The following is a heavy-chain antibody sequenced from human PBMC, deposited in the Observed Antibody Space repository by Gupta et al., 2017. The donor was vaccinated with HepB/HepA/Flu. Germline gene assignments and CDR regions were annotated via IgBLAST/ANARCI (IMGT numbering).Heavy chain of an antibody. CDR3: AILWGGYRRYYYGMDV. V-gene: IGHV3-30*03. CDR1: GFTFSSYG. CDR2: ISYDGSNK. D-gene: IGHD7-27*01. J-gene: IGHJ6*02. Sequence: QVQLVESGGGVVQPGRSLRLSCAASGFTFSSYGMHWVRQAPGKGLEWVAVISYDGSNKYYADSVKGRCTISRDNSKNTLYLQMNSLRDEDTAGYYCAILWGGYRRYYYGMDVWGQGTTVTVSS.